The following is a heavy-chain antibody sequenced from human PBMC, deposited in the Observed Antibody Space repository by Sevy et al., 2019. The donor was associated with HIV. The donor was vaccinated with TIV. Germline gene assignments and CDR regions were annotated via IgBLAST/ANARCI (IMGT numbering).Heavy chain of an antibody. CDR3: ASLAAASGLDYMDV. CDR2: SNPSGGYT. Sequence: ASVKVSCKASGYTLTSHYMHWVRQAPGQGLVWMGISNPSGGYTRYAQKFQGRVIMTRDTSTSTAYMELSSLRSDDTAVYYCASLAAASGLDYMDVWGKGTTVTVSS. J-gene: IGHJ6*03. CDR1: GYTLTSHY. D-gene: IGHD6-13*01. V-gene: IGHV1-46*01.